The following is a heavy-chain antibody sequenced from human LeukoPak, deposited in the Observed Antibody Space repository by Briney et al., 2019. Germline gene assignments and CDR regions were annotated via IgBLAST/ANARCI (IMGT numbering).Heavy chain of an antibody. CDR3: ARGAHYYYDSSGYSYGDDY. CDR2: ISSSSSYI. V-gene: IGHV3-21*04. Sequence: PGGSLRLSCAASGFTFTNYNMNWVRQAPGKGLEWVSSISSSSSYIYYADSVKDRFTISRDNAKNSLYLQMNSLRAEDTAVYYCARGAHYYYDSSGYSYGDDYWGQGTLVTVSS. J-gene: IGHJ4*02. CDR1: GFTFTNYN. D-gene: IGHD3-22*01.